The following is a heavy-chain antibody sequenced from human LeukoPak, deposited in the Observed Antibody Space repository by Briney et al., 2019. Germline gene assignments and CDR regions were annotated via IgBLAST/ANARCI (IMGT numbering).Heavy chain of an antibody. CDR3: ARDVDSSGFYLNY. D-gene: IGHD3-22*01. V-gene: IGHV3-33*01. CDR2: IWYDGSNK. Sequence: QPGRSLRLSCAASGFTFSSYGMHWVRQAPGKGLEWVAVIWYDGSNKYYADSVKGRFTISRDNSKNTLYLQMNSLRAEDTAVYYCARDVDSSGFYLNYWGQGTLVTVSS. J-gene: IGHJ4*02. CDR1: GFTFSSYG.